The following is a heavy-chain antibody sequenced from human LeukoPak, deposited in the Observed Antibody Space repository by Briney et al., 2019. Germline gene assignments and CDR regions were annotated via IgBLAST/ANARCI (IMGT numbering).Heavy chain of an antibody. CDR1: GFTVISNY. J-gene: IGHJ3*02. CDR3: ARDFLDWGTRTGAFDI. Sequence: GGSLRLSCAASGFTVISNYMSWVRQAPGKGLEWVSVIYSDGTTYYAASVKGRFTISRDISKNTLYLQMNSLRVEDTAMYYCARDFLDWGTRTGAFDIWGQGTMVTVSS. CDR2: IYSDGTT. V-gene: IGHV3-66*01. D-gene: IGHD1-1*01.